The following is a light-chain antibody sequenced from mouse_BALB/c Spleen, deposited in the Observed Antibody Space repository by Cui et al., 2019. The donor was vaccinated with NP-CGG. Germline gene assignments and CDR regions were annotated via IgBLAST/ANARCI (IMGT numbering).Light chain of an antibody. CDR2: GTN. Sequence: QAVVPEESALTTSPGETVTLTCRSSTGAVTTSNYANWVQEKPDHLFTGLIGGTNNRAPGVPARFSGSLIGGKAALTITGAQTEDEAIYFYALWYSNHWVFGGGTKLTVL. J-gene: IGLJ1*01. V-gene: IGLV1*01. CDR1: TGAVTTSNY. CDR3: ALWYSNHWV.